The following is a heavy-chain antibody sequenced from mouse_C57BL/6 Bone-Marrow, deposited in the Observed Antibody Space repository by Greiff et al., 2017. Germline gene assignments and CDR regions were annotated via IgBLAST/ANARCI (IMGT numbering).Heavy chain of an antibody. V-gene: IGHV14-1*01. CDR3: TTVYYGSRGLDY. D-gene: IGHD1-1*01. CDR2: IDPEDGDT. Sequence: VQLQQSGAELVRPGASVKLSCTASGFNIKDYYMHWVKQRPEQGLEWIGRIDPEDGDTEYAPKFQGKAAMTADTSSNTAYLLLSSLTSEDTAVYYCTTVYYGSRGLDYWGQGTTLTVSS. J-gene: IGHJ2*01. CDR1: GFNIKDYY.